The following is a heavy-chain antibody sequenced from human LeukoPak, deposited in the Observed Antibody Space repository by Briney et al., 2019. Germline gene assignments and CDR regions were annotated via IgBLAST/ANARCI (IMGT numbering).Heavy chain of an antibody. J-gene: IGHJ5*02. Sequence: SETLSLTCTVSGYSISSGYYWGWIRQPPGKGLEWIGNIYPTGSTYYNPSLKSRVTISVDASKNQFSLKVSSVSAADTAVYYCARAYSSSWYWNWFDPWGQGTLVTVSS. CDR2: IYPTGST. V-gene: IGHV4-38-2*02. D-gene: IGHD6-13*01. CDR1: GYSISSGYY. CDR3: ARAYSSSWYWNWFDP.